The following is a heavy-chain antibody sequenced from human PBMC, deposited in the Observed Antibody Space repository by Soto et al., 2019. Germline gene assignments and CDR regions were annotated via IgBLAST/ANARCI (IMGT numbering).Heavy chain of an antibody. D-gene: IGHD3-9*01. Sequence: GESLKISCKGSGYSFTSYWIGWVRQMPGKGLEWMGIIYPGDSDTRYSPSFQGQVTISADKSISTAYLQWSSLKASDTAMYYCARHGNGILTGDAPAHDYYYYGMDVWGQGTTVTVSS. CDR1: GYSFTSYW. J-gene: IGHJ6*02. V-gene: IGHV5-51*01. CDR2: IYPGDSDT. CDR3: ARHGNGILTGDAPAHDYYYYGMDV.